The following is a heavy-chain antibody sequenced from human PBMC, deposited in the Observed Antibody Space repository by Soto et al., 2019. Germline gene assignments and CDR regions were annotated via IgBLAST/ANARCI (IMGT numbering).Heavy chain of an antibody. V-gene: IGHV3-21*01. CDR1: GFTFSSYS. Sequence: GGSLRLSCAASGFTFSSYSMNWVRQAPGKGLEWVSSISSSSSYIYYADSVKGRFTISRDNAKNSLYLQMNSLRAEDTAVYYCAREDYGGPYFQHWGQGTLVTVSS. CDR3: AREDYGGPYFQH. D-gene: IGHD4-17*01. J-gene: IGHJ1*01. CDR2: ISSSSSYI.